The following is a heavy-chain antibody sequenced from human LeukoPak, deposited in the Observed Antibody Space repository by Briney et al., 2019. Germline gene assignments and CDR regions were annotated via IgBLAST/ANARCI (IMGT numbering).Heavy chain of an antibody. V-gene: IGHV3-74*01. CDR2: INPDGSSS. J-gene: IGHJ4*02. D-gene: IGHD4-17*01. Sequence: GGSLRLSCAASGFTFSNYWMHWVRQAPGKGLEWVSRINPDGSSSNYADSVRGRFTMSRDNAKSMVYLQMDGLRAEDTAVFSCVRQAVSGDSGIAYWGRGVLVTVSS. CDR3: VRQAVSGDSGIAY. CDR1: GFTFSNYW.